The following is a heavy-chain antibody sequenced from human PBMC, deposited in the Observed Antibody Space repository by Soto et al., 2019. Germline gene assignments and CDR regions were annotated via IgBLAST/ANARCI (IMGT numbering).Heavy chain of an antibody. CDR1: GGTFTTYE. Sequence: QVQLVQSGAEMKKPGSSVKVSGQSLGGTFTTYELNWWRQAPGQGPEWRGDIPPMFGAATYAPKFQGRVTITADESTGTSYMQLSSLTSEDTALYFCAREVQVHTPAFVYWGQGTLVTVSS. D-gene: IGHD3-10*01. V-gene: IGHV1-69*19. J-gene: IGHJ4*02. CDR2: IPPMFGAA. CDR3: AREVQVHTPAFVY.